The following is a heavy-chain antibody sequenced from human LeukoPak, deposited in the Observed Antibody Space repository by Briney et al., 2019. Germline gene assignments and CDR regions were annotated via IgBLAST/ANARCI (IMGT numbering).Heavy chain of an antibody. Sequence: SETLSLTCTVSGGSISSTSYYWGWIRQPPGMGLEWIGSIYYSGSTYYNPSLKSRVTISVDTSKNHLSLKLNSVTAADTALYYCARGMYSMTTVTYDSWGQGTLVTVSS. CDR3: ARGMYSMTTVTYDS. CDR1: GGSISSTSYY. D-gene: IGHD4-17*01. J-gene: IGHJ4*02. CDR2: IYYSGST. V-gene: IGHV4-39*07.